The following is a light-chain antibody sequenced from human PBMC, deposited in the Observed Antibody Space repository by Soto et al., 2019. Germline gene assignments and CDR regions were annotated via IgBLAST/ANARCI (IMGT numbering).Light chain of an antibody. Sequence: QSALTQPPSASGSPGQSVTISCTGTSSDVGGYNYVSWYQQHSGKAPKLMIYEVSKRPSGVPDRFSGSKSGNTASLTVSGLQAEDEADYYCSSYAGSNNPVVFGGGTKLTVL. CDR3: SSYAGSNNPVV. CDR1: SSDVGGYNY. V-gene: IGLV2-8*01. J-gene: IGLJ2*01. CDR2: EVS.